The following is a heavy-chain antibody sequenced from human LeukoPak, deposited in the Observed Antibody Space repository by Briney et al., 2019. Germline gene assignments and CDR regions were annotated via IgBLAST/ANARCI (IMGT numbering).Heavy chain of an antibody. CDR1: AYTFTSYG. CDR3: ARRVGYYDSSGYLYPSTFDY. CDR2: ISAYNGNT. V-gene: IGHV1-18*01. Sequence: ASVKVSCKASAYTFTSYGISLVRQAPGQGLEWMGWISAYNGNTNYAQKLQGRVTMTTDTSTSTAYMELRSLRSDDTAVYYCARRVGYYDSSGYLYPSTFDYWGQGTLVTVSS. J-gene: IGHJ4*02. D-gene: IGHD3-22*01.